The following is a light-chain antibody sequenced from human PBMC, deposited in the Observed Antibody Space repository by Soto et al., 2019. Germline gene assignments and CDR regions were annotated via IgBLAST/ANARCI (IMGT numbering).Light chain of an antibody. CDR1: QSISSY. CDR3: QQSYSTSALT. CDR2: AAS. J-gene: IGKJ4*01. V-gene: IGKV1-39*01. Sequence: DIQMTQSPSSLSASVGDRVTITCRASQSISSYLNWYQQKPGKAPKLLIYAASSLQSGVPSRFSGSGSGTDFTLTISILQPEDFATYYCQQSYSTSALTFGGGTKVDIK.